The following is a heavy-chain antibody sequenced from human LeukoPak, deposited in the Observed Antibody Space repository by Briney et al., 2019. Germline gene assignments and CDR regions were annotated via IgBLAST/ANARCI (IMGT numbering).Heavy chain of an antibody. V-gene: IGHV1-46*01. J-gene: IGHJ4*02. CDR3: ARQQGVQYLNFDY. CDR2: INLIAGLT. D-gene: IGHD3-10*01. CDR1: GYTFTNYY. Sequence: GASVKVSCKASGYTFTNYYIHWLRQAPGQGPEWMGMINLIAGLTHYAPKFQGRVTMTRDTSTSTVYMGLSSLGSEDTAVYYCARQQGVQYLNFDYWGQGALVTVSS.